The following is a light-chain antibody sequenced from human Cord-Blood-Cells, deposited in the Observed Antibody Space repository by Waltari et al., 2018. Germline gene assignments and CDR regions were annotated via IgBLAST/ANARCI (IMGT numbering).Light chain of an antibody. CDR2: GSS. V-gene: IGKV3-20*01. CDR1: QSVSSSY. Sequence: EIVMTQSPGTLSLFPGESATLSCRASQSVSSSYLAWYQQKPGQAPRLLIYGSSSRATGIPYRFSVIGSGTDFTLTMSRRGPKCFAVYYCQQYGSSPLTFGGGTKVEIK. CDR3: QQYGSSPLT. J-gene: IGKJ4*01.